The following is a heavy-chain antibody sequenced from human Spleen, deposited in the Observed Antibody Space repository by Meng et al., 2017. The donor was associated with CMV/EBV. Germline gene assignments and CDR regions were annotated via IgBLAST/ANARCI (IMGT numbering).Heavy chain of an antibody. CDR3: AKDYVIVGNDGFDV. D-gene: IGHD3-22*01. V-gene: IGHV3-30*02. CDR2: IRFDATDK. CDR1: GFTFSDYG. Sequence: GGSLRLSCAASGFTFSDYGIHWVRQAPGRGLEWVAFIRFDATDKYYADSVKGRFTISRDNSKRTLYLQMNSLRAEDTAVYYCAKDYVIVGNDGFDVWGQGTLVTVSS. J-gene: IGHJ3*01.